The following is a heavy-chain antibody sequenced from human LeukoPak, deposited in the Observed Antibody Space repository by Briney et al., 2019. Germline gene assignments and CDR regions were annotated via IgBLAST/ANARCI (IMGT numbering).Heavy chain of an antibody. Sequence: PGGSLRLSCAASGFTFSSYWMHWVRHAPGKGLVWVSRINSDGSSTSYADSVKGRFTISRDNAKNTLYLQMNSLRAEDTAVYYCARTRYYYYGMDVWGKGTTVTVSS. CDR1: GFTFSSYW. J-gene: IGHJ6*04. V-gene: IGHV3-74*01. CDR3: ARTRYYYYGMDV. CDR2: INSDGSST.